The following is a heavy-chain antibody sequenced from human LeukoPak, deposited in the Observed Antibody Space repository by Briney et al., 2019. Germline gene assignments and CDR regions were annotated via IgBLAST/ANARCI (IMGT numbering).Heavy chain of an antibody. CDR3: TRPYYYYMDV. CDR1: GDSVSSNNW. V-gene: IGHV4-4*02. J-gene: IGHJ6*03. CDR2: IYHSGST. Sequence: SETLSLTCAVSGDSVSSNNWWSWVRQPPGKGLGWIGEIYHSGSTNYNPSLKSRVTISVDKSKNQFSLNLSSVTAADTAVYYCTRPYYYYMDVWGKGTTVTVSS.